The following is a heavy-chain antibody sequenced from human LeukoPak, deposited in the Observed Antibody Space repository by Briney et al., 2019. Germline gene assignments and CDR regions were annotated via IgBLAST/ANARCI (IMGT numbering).Heavy chain of an antibody. Sequence: SETLSLTCTVSGGSISSYYWSWIRQPPGKGLEWIGYIYYSGSTNYNPSLKSRVTISVDTSKNQFSLKLSSVTAADTAVYYCARGSRTAYYYDSSGQLFDIWGQGTMVTVSP. J-gene: IGHJ3*02. CDR2: IYYSGST. CDR1: GGSISSYY. V-gene: IGHV4-59*01. D-gene: IGHD3-22*01. CDR3: ARGSRTAYYYDSSGQLFDI.